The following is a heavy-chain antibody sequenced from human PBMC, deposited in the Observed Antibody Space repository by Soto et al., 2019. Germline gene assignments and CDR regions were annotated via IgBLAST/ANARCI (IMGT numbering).Heavy chain of an antibody. Sequence: ASVKVSCKASCYTFTSYGISWVRQAPGQGLEWMGWISAYNGNTNYAQKLQGRVTMTTDTSTSTAYMELRSLRSDDTAVYYCARGKYSSSWTGYYYYGMDVWGQGTTVTVSS. CDR3: ARGKYSSSWTGYYYYGMDV. V-gene: IGHV1-18*01. D-gene: IGHD6-13*01. CDR2: ISAYNGNT. J-gene: IGHJ6*02. CDR1: CYTFTSYG.